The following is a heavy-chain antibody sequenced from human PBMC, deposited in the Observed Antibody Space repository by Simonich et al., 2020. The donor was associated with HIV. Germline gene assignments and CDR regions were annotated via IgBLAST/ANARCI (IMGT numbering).Heavy chain of an antibody. V-gene: IGHV1-46*01. D-gene: IGHD6-19*01. CDR3: ARAPYTSGWYGIDY. CDR2: INPRSGDT. J-gene: IGHJ4*02. Sequence: QVQLVQSGAEVKKPGASVKVSCKTSGYTFTNHFIHWVRQAPGQGLEWMGKINPRSGDTSHAPKVQGRVTMTRDTSTSTVYMDLRSLRSEDTAVYFCARAPYTSGWYGIDYWGQGTLVTVSS. CDR1: GYTFTNHF.